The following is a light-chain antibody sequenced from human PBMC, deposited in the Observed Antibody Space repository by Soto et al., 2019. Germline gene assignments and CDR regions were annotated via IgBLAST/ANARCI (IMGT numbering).Light chain of an antibody. V-gene: IGLV4-69*02. CDR1: SGHNTYT. Sequence: QPVLTQSPSASASLGASVKLTCTLSSGHNTYTNAWHQQQPQRGPRYLMRLNSDGSHSKGDGIPDRFSGSSSGAERYLTISSLQSEDEADYYCHTWGAGNVLFGGGTQLTVL. CDR2: LNSDGSH. J-gene: IGLJ2*01. CDR3: HTWGAGNVL.